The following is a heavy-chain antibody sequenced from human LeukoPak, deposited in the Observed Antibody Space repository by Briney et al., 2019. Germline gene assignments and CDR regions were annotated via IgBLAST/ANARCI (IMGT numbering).Heavy chain of an antibody. CDR2: INPNSGVT. Sequence: ASVKVSCTASGYTFTGYYMHWVRQAPGQGLEWMGWINPNSGVTNYAQKFQGRVTMTRDTSISTAYMELSRLRSDDTAVYYCARDISAARPGDYYYYMDVWGKGTTVTVSS. D-gene: IGHD6-6*01. V-gene: IGHV1-2*02. J-gene: IGHJ6*03. CDR3: ARDISAARPGDYYYYMDV. CDR1: GYTFTGYY.